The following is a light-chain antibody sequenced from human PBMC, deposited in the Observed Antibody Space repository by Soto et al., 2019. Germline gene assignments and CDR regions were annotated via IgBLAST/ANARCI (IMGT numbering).Light chain of an antibody. CDR1: QSVSSN. V-gene: IGKV3-15*01. J-gene: IGKJ1*01. CDR3: QQYNNWPPWP. Sequence: GIKQSPATLSVSPGERATLSCRASQSVSSNLAWYQQKPGQAPRLLIYGTSTRATGIPARFSGSGSGTEFTLTISSLQSEDFAVYYCQQYNNWPPWPFGQVT. CDR2: GTS.